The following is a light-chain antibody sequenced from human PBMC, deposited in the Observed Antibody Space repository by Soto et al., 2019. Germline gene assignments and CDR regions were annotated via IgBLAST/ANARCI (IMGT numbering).Light chain of an antibody. CDR1: ESISGY. Sequence: DIQMTQSPSSLSAAVGDRVTIICRASESISGYLNWYQQKVGKAPKVLIYATRTLQGGVPSRFGGSGSGTSFTLTISSLQPEDFATSYCQQTYRPSWTFGQGTKVE. CDR2: ATR. J-gene: IGKJ1*01. V-gene: IGKV1-39*01. CDR3: QQTYRPSWT.